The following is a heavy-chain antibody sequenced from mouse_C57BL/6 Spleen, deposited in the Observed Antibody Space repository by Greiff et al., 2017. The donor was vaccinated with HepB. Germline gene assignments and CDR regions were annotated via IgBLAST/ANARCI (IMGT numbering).Heavy chain of an antibody. J-gene: IGHJ4*01. V-gene: IGHV5-4*01. Sequence: EVQRVESGGGLVKPGGSLKLSCAASGFTFSSYAMSWVRQTPEKRLEWVATISDGGSYTYYPDNVKGRFTISRDNAKNNLYLQMSHLKSEDTAMYYCAREASTGEAMDYWGQGTSVTVSS. CDR3: AREASTGEAMDY. CDR1: GFTFSSYA. D-gene: IGHD6-1*01. CDR2: ISDGGSYT.